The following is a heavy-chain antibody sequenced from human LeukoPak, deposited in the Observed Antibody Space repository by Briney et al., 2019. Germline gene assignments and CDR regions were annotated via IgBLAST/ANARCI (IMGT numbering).Heavy chain of an antibody. CDR3: ARVDYYDSSGYSGPYYYYYYMDV. V-gene: IGHV4-59*01. CDR1: GGSISSYY. J-gene: IGHJ6*03. D-gene: IGHD3-22*01. Sequence: PSETLSLTCSVSGGSISSYYWSWIRQPPGKGLEWIGYIYYSGSTNYNPSLKSRVTISVDTSKNQFSLKLSSVTAADTAVYYCARVDYYDSSGYSGPYYYYYYMDVWGKGTTVTVSS. CDR2: IYYSGST.